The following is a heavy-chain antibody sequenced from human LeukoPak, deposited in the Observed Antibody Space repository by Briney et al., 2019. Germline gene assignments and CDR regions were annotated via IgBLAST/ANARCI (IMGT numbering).Heavy chain of an antibody. Sequence: SETLSLTCTVSGGSISSYYWTWIRQPPGKGLEWIGYIYYSGSTNYNPSLKSRGTISVDTSKNQFSLKLSSVTAADTAVYYCARTQDYGGPDALDIWGQGTMVTVSS. CDR3: ARTQDYGGPDALDI. J-gene: IGHJ3*02. CDR2: IYYSGST. D-gene: IGHD4-23*01. V-gene: IGHV4-59*01. CDR1: GGSISSYY.